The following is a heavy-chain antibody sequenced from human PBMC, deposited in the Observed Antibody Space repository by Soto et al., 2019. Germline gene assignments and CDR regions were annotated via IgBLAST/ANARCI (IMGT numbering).Heavy chain of an antibody. V-gene: IGHV3-74*01. CDR2: IKYDGSSK. CDR1: GFTFNNYW. J-gene: IGHJ4*02. D-gene: IGHD1-26*01. Sequence: EVQLVESGGGLVQPGGSLRLSCAASGFTFNNYWMHWVRQAPGKGLVWVSRIKYDGSSKSYADSVKGRFTISRDNAKKTLYRQMNSLRGEDTAVYYCARGGWGAYYFDYWGQGTLVTVSS. CDR3: ARGGWGAYYFDY.